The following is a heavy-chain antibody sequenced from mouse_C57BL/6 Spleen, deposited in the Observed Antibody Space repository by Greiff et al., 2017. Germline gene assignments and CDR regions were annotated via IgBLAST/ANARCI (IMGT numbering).Heavy chain of an antibody. J-gene: IGHJ3*01. D-gene: IGHD2-4*01. CDR3: ARGHYDYAWFAY. Sequence: VQLQQPGAELVMPGASVKLSCKASGYTFTSYWMHWVKQRPGQGLEWIGEIDPSDSYTNYNQKFKGKSTLTVDKSSSTAYMQLSSLTSGDSAVYYCARGHYDYAWFAYWGQGTLVTVSA. V-gene: IGHV1-69*01. CDR1: GYTFTSYW. CDR2: IDPSDSYT.